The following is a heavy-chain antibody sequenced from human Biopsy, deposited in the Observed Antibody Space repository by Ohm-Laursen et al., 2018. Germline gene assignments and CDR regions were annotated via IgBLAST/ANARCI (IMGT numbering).Heavy chain of an antibody. D-gene: IGHD5-12*01. CDR2: IHYTGHI. CDR1: GDTISTYY. V-gene: IGHV4-59*08. J-gene: IGHJ2*01. Sequence: SDTPSLTCTVSGDTISTYYWNWIRQTPGKGLEWIGYIHYTGHIRINPSLNSRATISVDTSKDHFSLKLSSLTAADTAIYYCARNRVDVVKVTTIGWNFDLWGRGTLVTVS. CDR3: ARNRVDVVKVTTIGWNFDL.